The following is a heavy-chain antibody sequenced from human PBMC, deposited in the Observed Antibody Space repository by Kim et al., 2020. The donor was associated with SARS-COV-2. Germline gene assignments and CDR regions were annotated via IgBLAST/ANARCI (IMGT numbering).Heavy chain of an antibody. V-gene: IGHV3-30*18. D-gene: IGHD3-3*01. Sequence: GGSLRLSCAASGFTFSSYGMHWVRQAPGKGLEWVAVISYDGSNKYYADSVKGRFTISRDNSKNTMYLQMNSLRGEDTAVYYCAQDQGRFLEWLLSGMDVWXXGTTXTVSS. J-gene: IGHJ6*01. CDR2: ISYDGSNK. CDR3: AQDQGRFLEWLLSGMDV. CDR1: GFTFSSYG.